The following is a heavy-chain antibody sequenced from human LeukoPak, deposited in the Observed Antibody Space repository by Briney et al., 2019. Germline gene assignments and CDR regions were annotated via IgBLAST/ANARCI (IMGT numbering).Heavy chain of an antibody. J-gene: IGHJ4*02. V-gene: IGHV4-59*01. CDR2: IYYSGST. CDR1: GGSISSYY. CDR3: ARGGGGPYFDY. D-gene: IGHD3-10*01. Sequence: SETLSLTCTVSGGSISSYYWSWIRQPPGKGLEWIGYIYYSGSTNYNPSLKSRVTISVDTSKNQFSLKLSSVTAADTAVYYCARGGGGPYFDYWGQGTLATVSS.